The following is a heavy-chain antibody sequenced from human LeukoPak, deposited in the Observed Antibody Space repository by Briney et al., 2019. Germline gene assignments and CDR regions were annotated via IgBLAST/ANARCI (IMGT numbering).Heavy chain of an antibody. CDR2: IYYSGST. D-gene: IGHD2-15*01. J-gene: IGHJ6*03. CDR1: DGSISSYY. CDR3: ARERGRVVVAATPWDYYYYMDV. V-gene: IGHV4-59*01. Sequence: SETLSLTCTVSDGSISSYYWSWIRQPPGKGLEWIGYIYYSGSTNYNPSLKSRVTISVDTSRNQFSLKLSSVTAADTAVYYCARERGRVVVAATPWDYYYYMDVWGKGTTVTVSS.